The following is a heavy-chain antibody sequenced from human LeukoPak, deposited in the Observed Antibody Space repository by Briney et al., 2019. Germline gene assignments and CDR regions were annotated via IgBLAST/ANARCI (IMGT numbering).Heavy chain of an antibody. CDR2: IYTIGTT. D-gene: IGHD6-6*01. CDR3: ASSYLSIAAPFDY. Sequence: SETLSLTCTVCSGSISSNYWGWLGQAAGKGREGIGRIYTIGTTNYNPSHKSRVNISVDTSKNQFSLKLSSVTAADTAVYYCASSYLSIAAPFDYWGQGTLVTLSS. V-gene: IGHV4-4*07. CDR1: SGSISSNY. J-gene: IGHJ4*02.